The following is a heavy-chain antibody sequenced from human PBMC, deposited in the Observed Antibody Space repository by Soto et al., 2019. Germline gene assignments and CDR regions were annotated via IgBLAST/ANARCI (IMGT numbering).Heavy chain of an antibody. V-gene: IGHV4-59*01. CDR1: GGSISSYY. Sequence: PSETLSLTCTVSGGSISSYYWSWIRQPPGKGLEWIGYIYYSGSTNYNPSLKSRVTISVDTSKNQFSLKLSSVTAADTAVYYCARDLGQLVPVNWFDPWGQGTLVTVSS. CDR2: IYYSGST. J-gene: IGHJ5*02. D-gene: IGHD6-13*01. CDR3: ARDLGQLVPVNWFDP.